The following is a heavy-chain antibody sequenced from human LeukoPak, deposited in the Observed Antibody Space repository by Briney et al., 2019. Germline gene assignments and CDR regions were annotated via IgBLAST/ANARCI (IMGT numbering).Heavy chain of an antibody. D-gene: IGHD6-13*01. CDR3: ARVYSSSWYEPYFDY. V-gene: IGHV4-59*01. CDR1: GGSISSYY. Sequence: SETLSLTCTVSGGSISSYYWSWIRQPPGKGLEWIGYIYYSGSTNYNPSLKSRVTISVDTSKSQFSLKLSSVTAADTAVYYCARVYSSSWYEPYFDYWGQGTLVTVSS. CDR2: IYYSGST. J-gene: IGHJ4*02.